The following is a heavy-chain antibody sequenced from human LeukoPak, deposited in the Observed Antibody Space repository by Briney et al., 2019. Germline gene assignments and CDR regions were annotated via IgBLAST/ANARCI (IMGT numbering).Heavy chain of an antibody. D-gene: IGHD6-13*01. CDR3: AKDREWRIAAAGTLDY. CDR1: AFTFSSYG. J-gene: IGHJ4*02. V-gene: IGHV3-30*18. Sequence: GGSLRLSCAASAFTFSSYGMHWVREAPGKGLEWVAVISYDGSNKYYADSVKGRFTISRDNSKNTLYLQMNSLRAEDTAVYYCAKDREWRIAAAGTLDYWGQGTLVTVSS. CDR2: ISYDGSNK.